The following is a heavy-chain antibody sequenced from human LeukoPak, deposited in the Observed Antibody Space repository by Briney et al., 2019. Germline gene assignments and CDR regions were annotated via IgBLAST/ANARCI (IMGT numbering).Heavy chain of an antibody. CDR3: ARDDDHYGSGSYYFDY. CDR1: GFTFSSYA. D-gene: IGHD3-10*01. J-gene: IGHJ4*02. Sequence: GVSLRLSCAATGFTFSSYAMHWVRQAPGKGLEWVAVISYDGSNKYYADSVKGRFTISRDNSKNTLYLQMNSLRAEGTAVYYCARDDDHYGSGSYYFDYWGQGTLVTVSS. V-gene: IGHV3-30-3*01. CDR2: ISYDGSNK.